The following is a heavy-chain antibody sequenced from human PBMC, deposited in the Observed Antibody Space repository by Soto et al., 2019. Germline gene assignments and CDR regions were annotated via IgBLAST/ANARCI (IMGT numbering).Heavy chain of an antibody. V-gene: IGHV3-64*01. CDR3: VRRVSGNYDY. D-gene: IGHD1-7*01. Sequence: EVQLAESGGGMVQPGGSLRLSCVASGFTFSSYDMHWVRQAPGKGLEYVSSISSNGGTTYYGNSVKGRFTISRDNSKNTLYLQMDSLRAEDMAVYYCVRRVSGNYDYWGQGTLVTVSS. CDR2: ISSNGGTT. J-gene: IGHJ4*02. CDR1: GFTFSSYD.